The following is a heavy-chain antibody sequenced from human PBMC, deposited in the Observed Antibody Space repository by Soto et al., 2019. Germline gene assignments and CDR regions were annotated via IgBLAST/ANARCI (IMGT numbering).Heavy chain of an antibody. Sequence: QVQLVESGGGLVKPGGSLRLSCAASGFTFRDYYMSWIRQAPGRGRERVSYISTSSSSSYTNYAHSVKGRFTISRDDAKNSLYLQMNSLRAEDTAVYYCAGIVGGTSNYYLMDVWGQGTTVTVSS. J-gene: IGHJ6*02. CDR2: ISTSSSSSYT. CDR3: AGIVGGTSNYYLMDV. CDR1: GFTFRDYY. D-gene: IGHD1-26*01. V-gene: IGHV3-11*05.